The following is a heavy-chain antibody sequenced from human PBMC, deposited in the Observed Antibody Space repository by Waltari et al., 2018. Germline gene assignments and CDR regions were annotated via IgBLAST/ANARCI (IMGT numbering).Heavy chain of an antibody. CDR3: ARDGRDAFDY. J-gene: IGHJ4*02. CDR2: IYHDGTT. Sequence: QVQLQESGPRLVKPSAPLSLPCGASGFSISSGHYWGWIRQPPGKGLERVGSIYHDGTTYYNPSLKGRVTMSVDTSKNQFSLRLTSGTAADTAVYFCARDGRDAFDYWGRGILVTVSS. CDR1: GFSISSGHY. V-gene: IGHV4-38-2*02.